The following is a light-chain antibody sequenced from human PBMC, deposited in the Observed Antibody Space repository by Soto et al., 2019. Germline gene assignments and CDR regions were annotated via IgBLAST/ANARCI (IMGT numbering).Light chain of an antibody. J-gene: IGLJ2*01. Sequence: QSVLTQPPSASGTPGQRVTISCSGSSSNIGSNTVNCYQQLPGTAPKLLIYSNNQRPSGVPDRFSGSKSGTSASLAISGLQSDDEADYYCAAWDDSLNGVVFGGGTKVTVL. CDR2: SNN. CDR3: AAWDDSLNGVV. CDR1: SSNIGSNT. V-gene: IGLV1-44*01.